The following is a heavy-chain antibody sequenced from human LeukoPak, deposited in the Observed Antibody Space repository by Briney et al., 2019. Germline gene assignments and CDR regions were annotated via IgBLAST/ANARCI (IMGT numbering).Heavy chain of an antibody. V-gene: IGHV3-7*01. Sequence: GGSLRLSCAASGFTFSSYWMSWVRQAPGKGLEGVANIKQDGSEKYYVDSVKGRFTISRDNAKNSLYLQMNSLRAEDTAVYYCARERRDGYNPLDYYYYYYMDVWGKGTTVTVSS. CDR1: GFTFSSYW. D-gene: IGHD5-24*01. J-gene: IGHJ6*03. CDR2: IKQDGSEK. CDR3: ARERRDGYNPLDYYYYYYMDV.